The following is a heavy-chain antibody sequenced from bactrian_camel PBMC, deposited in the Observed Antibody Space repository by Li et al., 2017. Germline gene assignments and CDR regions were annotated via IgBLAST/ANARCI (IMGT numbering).Heavy chain of an antibody. CDR1: GYTVSELY. CDR2: IDSDGTT. V-gene: IGHV3S53*01. Sequence: HVQLVESGGNSVQAGGSLRLSCQPSGYTVSELYMAWFRQAPGKERDGVAAIDSDGTTSYADSVKGRFTISKDNAKNTLYLQMNNLKPEDTAMYYCAANPFDSGSWCSLTSYGYNYWGQGTQVTVS. D-gene: IGHD3*01. J-gene: IGHJ4*01. CDR3: AANPFDSGSWCSLTSYGYNY.